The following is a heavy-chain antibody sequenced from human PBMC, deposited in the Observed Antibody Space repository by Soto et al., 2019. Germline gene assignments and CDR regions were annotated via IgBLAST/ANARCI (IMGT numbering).Heavy chain of an antibody. V-gene: IGHV4-39*01. CDR1: GGSIGTRNYY. CDR2: LYYSGST. CDR3: ARHYSSGWDYFAY. D-gene: IGHD6-19*01. Sequence: PSETLSLTCNVSGGSIGTRNYYWAWIRQPPGKGLEWIGSLYYSGSTYYNPSLKSRVTISVDTSKNQFSLKVTSVTAADTAVYYCARHYSSGWDYFAYWGQGTLVTVSS. J-gene: IGHJ4*02.